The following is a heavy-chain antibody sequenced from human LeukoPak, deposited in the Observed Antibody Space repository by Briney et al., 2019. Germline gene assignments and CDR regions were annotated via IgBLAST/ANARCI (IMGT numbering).Heavy chain of an antibody. J-gene: IGHJ4*02. D-gene: IGHD2-8*01. CDR1: GGSISRYS. V-gene: IGHV4-4*07. CDR3: ARMLSAYFDY. CDR2: LYTSGIT. Sequence: SETLSLICTVSGGSISRYSWSWIRQPAGKGLEWLGRLYTSGITKYNPSLKSRVTMSVDTSKNQFSLRLSSVIVADTAVYYCARMLSAYFDYWGQGILVTVSS.